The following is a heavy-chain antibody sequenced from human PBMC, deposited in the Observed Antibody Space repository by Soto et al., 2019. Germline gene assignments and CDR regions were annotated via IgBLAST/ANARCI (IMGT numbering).Heavy chain of an antibody. CDR2: INSDGSRT. J-gene: IGHJ3*02. Sequence: EVQLVESGGGLVQPGGSLRLSCAASGFIFSTYWMHWVRQVPGKGLVWVSRINSDGSRTTYADSVKGRFTISRDNAKNTLYLPMNSLRAEDTAVYYCARDQDTYGLGVFNIWGQGTMVTVSS. V-gene: IGHV3-74*01. CDR3: ARDQDTYGLGVFNI. D-gene: IGHD5-18*01. CDR1: GFIFSTYW.